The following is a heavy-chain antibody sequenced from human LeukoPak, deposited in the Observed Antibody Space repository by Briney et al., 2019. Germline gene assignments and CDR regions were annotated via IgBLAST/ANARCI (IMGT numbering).Heavy chain of an antibody. Sequence: PGGSLRLSCVASGFTFSTSWVTWVRQAPGKGLEWVSSISSSSSYIYYADSVKGRFTISRDNAKNSLYLQMNSLRAEDTAVYYCARMGESSSWHNYYYYYYMDVWGKGTTVTVSS. D-gene: IGHD6-13*01. J-gene: IGHJ6*03. V-gene: IGHV3-21*01. CDR1: GFTFSTSW. CDR2: ISSSSSYI. CDR3: ARMGESSSWHNYYYYYYMDV.